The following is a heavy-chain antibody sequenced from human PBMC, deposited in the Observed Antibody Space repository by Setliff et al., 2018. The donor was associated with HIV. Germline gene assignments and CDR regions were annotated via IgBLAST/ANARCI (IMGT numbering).Heavy chain of an antibody. J-gene: IGHJ4*02. CDR2: IYSVGST. CDR3: ARGADSDGYLFYFDY. Sequence: LRLSCAASGFTFSSYAMSWVRQAPGKGLEWVSVIYSVGSTYYADSVKGRSTISRDNSKNTLYLQMDSLREDDTAVYYCARGADSDGYLFYFDYWGQGTLVTVSS. D-gene: IGHD3-22*01. CDR1: GFTFSSYA. V-gene: IGHV3-23*01.